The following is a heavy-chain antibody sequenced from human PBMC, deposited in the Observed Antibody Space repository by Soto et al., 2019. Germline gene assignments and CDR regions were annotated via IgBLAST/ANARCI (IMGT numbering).Heavy chain of an antibody. CDR1: GGSISSYY. D-gene: IGHD3-22*01. Sequence: SETLSLTCTVSGGSISSYYWSWIRQPPGMGLEWIGYIYYSGSTNYNPSLKSRVTISVDTSKNQFSLKLSSVTAADTAVYYCARVRYYYDSSGYYYYYGMDVWGQGTTVTVSS. CDR3: ARVRYYYDSSGYYYYYGMDV. J-gene: IGHJ6*02. V-gene: IGHV4-59*01. CDR2: IYYSGST.